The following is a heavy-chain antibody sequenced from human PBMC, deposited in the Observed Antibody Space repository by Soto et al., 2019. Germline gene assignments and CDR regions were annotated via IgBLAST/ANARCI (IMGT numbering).Heavy chain of an antibody. Sequence: EVQLVESGGGLVKPGGSLRLSCAASGFTFSSYSMNWVRQAPGKGLEWVSSISSSSSYIYYADSVKGRFTISRDNAKNSLYLQMNSLRAEDTAVYYCAREGQWLVFGYFDLWGHGTLVTVSS. CDR2: ISSSSSYI. V-gene: IGHV3-21*01. D-gene: IGHD6-19*01. CDR3: AREGQWLVFGYFDL. CDR1: GFTFSSYS. J-gene: IGHJ2*01.